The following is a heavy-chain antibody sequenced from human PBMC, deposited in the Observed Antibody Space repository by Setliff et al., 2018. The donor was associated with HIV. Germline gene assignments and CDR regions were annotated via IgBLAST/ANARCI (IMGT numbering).Heavy chain of an antibody. CDR1: GFTFDDYA. Sequence: GESLKISCAASGFTFDDYAMHWVRQAPGKGLEWVSLISWGGGGTYYADSVKGRFTISRDNSKNSLYLQMNSLRAEDTAFYYCAKGYRRSSGWPEYYYYALDVWGQGTTVTVSS. V-gene: IGHV3-43D*04. J-gene: IGHJ6*02. CDR2: ISWGGGGT. D-gene: IGHD6-19*01. CDR3: AKGYRRSSGWPEYYYYALDV.